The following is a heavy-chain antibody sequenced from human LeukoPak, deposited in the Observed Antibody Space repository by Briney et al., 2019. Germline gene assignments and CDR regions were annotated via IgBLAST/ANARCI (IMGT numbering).Heavy chain of an antibody. V-gene: IGHV3-30-3*01. Sequence: PGGSLRLSCAASGFTFSSYAMHRVRQAPGKGLEWVAVISYDGSNKYYADSVKGRFTISRDNSKNTLYLQMNSLRAEDTAVYYCARSYDSSGYHRLLFDFGGQGTLVTVSS. CDR3: ARSYDSSGYHRLLFDF. D-gene: IGHD3-22*01. CDR1: GFTFSSYA. J-gene: IGHJ4*02. CDR2: ISYDGSNK.